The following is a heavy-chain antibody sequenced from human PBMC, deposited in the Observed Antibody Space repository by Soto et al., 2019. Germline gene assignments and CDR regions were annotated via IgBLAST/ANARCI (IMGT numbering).Heavy chain of an antibody. CDR1: GYSFTSYW. CDR3: ARQEGSTYYYDSSVAFDI. J-gene: IGHJ3*02. CDR2: IYPGDSDT. D-gene: IGHD3-22*01. Sequence: PGESLKISCKGSGYSFTSYWIGWVRQMPGKGLEWMGIIYPGDSDTRYSPSFQGQVTISADKSISTAYLQWSSLKASDTAMYYCARQEGSTYYYDSSVAFDIWGQGTMGTVSS. V-gene: IGHV5-51*01.